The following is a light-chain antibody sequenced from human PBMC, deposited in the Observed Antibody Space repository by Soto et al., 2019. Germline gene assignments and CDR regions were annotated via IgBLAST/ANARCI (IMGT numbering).Light chain of an antibody. Sequence: SAVTQPASVSGSPGQSITISWTGSSRDIGAYNYVSWYQQHHPGEAPKVIIYDVSHRPAGASNRFSGSKSGNTASLTISGLQTEDEADYFCCSYTSATTYVFGTGTKVTVL. J-gene: IGLJ1*01. CDR1: SRDIGAYNY. CDR3: CSYTSATTYV. V-gene: IGLV2-14*03. CDR2: DVS.